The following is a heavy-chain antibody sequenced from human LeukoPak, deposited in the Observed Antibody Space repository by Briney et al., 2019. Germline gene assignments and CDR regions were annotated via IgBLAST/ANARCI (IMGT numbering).Heavy chain of an antibody. D-gene: IGHD6-6*01. CDR2: IYYSGST. Sequence: PSQTLSLTCTVSGGSISSGDYYWSWIRQPPGKGLEWIGSIYYSGSTYYNPSLKSRVTISVDTSKNQFSLKLSSVTAADTAVYYCAREYSSSSWDYYYGMDVWGQGTTVTVSS. CDR1: GGSISSGDYY. J-gene: IGHJ6*02. CDR3: AREYSSSSWDYYYGMDV. V-gene: IGHV4-39*02.